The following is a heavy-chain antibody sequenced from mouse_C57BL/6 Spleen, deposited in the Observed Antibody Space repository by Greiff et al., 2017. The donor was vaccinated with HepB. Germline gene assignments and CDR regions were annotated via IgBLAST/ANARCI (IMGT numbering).Heavy chain of an antibody. V-gene: IGHV5-17*01. D-gene: IGHD1-1*01. J-gene: IGHJ1*03. CDR3: ERRGSYWDFDV. Sequence: EVKLMESGGGLVKPGGSLKLSCAASGFTFSDYGMHWVRQAPEKGLEWVAYISSGSSTIYYADTVKGRFTISRDNATNTLFLQMTSLRSEDTAMYYCERRGSYWDFDVWGTGTTVTVAS. CDR2: ISSGSSTI. CDR1: GFTFSDYG.